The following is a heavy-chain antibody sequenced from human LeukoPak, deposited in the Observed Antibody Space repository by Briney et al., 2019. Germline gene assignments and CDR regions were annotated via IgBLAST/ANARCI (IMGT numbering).Heavy chain of an antibody. CDR1: GFTFRSYG. J-gene: IGHJ4*02. Sequence: PGRSLRLSCAASGFTFRSYGMHWVRQAPGKGLEWVAVIWYDGGNKNYADSVKGRFTISRDNSKDTLDLQMNSLRAEDTAMYYCAGQSSGTRPFDYWGQGTLVTVSS. D-gene: IGHD2-2*01. V-gene: IGHV3-33*01. CDR3: AGQSSGTRPFDY. CDR2: IWYDGGNK.